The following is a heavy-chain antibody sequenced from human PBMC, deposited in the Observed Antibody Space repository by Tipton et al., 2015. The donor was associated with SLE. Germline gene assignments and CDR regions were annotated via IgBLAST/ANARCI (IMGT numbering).Heavy chain of an antibody. J-gene: IGHJ6*02. D-gene: IGHD3-9*01. CDR2: IYGGGNT. V-gene: IGHV3-53*05. CDR1: GFIVSSSY. Sequence: SLRLSCAASGFIVSSSYMSWVRQAPGKGLDWVSVIYGGGNTFSADSAKGRFTISRDNSKNTLSLQMNSLRLEDTAVYYCARAPPNDILTGSGMDVWGQGTTVTVSS. CDR3: ARAPPNDILTGSGMDV.